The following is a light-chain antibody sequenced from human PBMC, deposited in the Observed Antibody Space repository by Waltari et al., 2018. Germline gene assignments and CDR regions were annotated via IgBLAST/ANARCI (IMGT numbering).Light chain of an antibody. CDR2: GNS. Sequence: QSVLTQPPSVSGAPGQMVTISCTGSSSNIGAGYDVHWYQQLPGTAPKLPIYGNSNRPSGVPDRFSGSKSGTSASLAITGLQAEDEADYYCQSYDSSLSGSVFGGGTKLTVL. CDR3: QSYDSSLSGSV. CDR1: SSNIGAGYD. V-gene: IGLV1-40*01. J-gene: IGLJ3*02.